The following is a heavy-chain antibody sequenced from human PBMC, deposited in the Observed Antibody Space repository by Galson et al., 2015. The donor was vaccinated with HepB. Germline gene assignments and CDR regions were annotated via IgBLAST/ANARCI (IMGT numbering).Heavy chain of an antibody. V-gene: IGHV3-23*01. Sequence: SLRLSCAASGFTFSNYAMSWVRQAPGKGLEWVSAISGSGGNTFYADSVKGRFTISRDNSKNTLYLQMNSLRAEDTAVYYCAKGGWGSGSYYNPWGQGTLVTVSS. CDR1: GFTFSNYA. CDR3: AKGGWGSGSYYNP. D-gene: IGHD3-10*01. J-gene: IGHJ5*02. CDR2: ISGSGGNT.